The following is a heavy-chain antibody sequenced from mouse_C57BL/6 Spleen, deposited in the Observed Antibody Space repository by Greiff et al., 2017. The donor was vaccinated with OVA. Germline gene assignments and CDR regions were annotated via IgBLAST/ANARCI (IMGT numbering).Heavy chain of an antibody. CDR2: ILPGSGST. CDR3: ARGGSSYGWYFDV. D-gene: IGHD1-1*01. Sequence: VQLQQSGAELMKPGASVTLSCKATGYTFTGYWIEWVKQRPGHGLEWIGEILPGSGSTNYNEKFKGKATFTADPSSNTADMQLSSLTTEDSAIYDCARGGSSYGWYFDVWGTGTTVTVSS. V-gene: IGHV1-9*01. CDR1: GYTFTGYW. J-gene: IGHJ1*03.